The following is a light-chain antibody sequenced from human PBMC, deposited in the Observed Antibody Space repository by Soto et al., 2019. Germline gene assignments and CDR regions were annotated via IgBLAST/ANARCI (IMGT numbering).Light chain of an antibody. J-gene: IGKJ4*01. CDR1: QGIRSW. CDR3: QQSDTFPAT. CDR2: SAS. Sequence: IPMTPSPSSLSSYLGDRVTNPCRASQGIRSWLAWYQQKPGKAPKLLISSASTLQSGVPSRFSGSGSGTDFTLTISGLQPEDFATYYCQQSDTFPATFGGGTKV. V-gene: IGKV1D-12*01.